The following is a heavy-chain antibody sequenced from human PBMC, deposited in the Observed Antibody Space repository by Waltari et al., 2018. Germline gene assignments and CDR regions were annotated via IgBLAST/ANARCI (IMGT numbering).Heavy chain of an antibody. CDR2: INAGNGNT. CDR3: ARDWYSSGWGYFDY. CDR1: GYTFTSYA. Sequence: QVQLVQSGAEVKKPGASVKVSCKASGYTFTSYAMHWVLQAPGQRLEWMGWINAGNGNTKYSQKFQGRVTITRDTSASTAYMELSSLRSEDTAVYYCARDWYSSGWGYFDYWGQGTLVTVSS. D-gene: IGHD6-19*01. J-gene: IGHJ4*02. V-gene: IGHV1-3*01.